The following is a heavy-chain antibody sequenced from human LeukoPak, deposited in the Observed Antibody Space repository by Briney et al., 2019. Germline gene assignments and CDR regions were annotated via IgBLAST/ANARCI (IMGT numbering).Heavy chain of an antibody. D-gene: IGHD1-1*01. CDR2: IRSNGDTA. Sequence: GGSLRLSYAASGFTFCCIAMTWLRQAPGKGLEWVSTIRSNGDTAYDADSVRGRFAISRDNSKNALFLQMNSLRVEDTAIYYCAKGQELDDGVFDSWGQGTLVTVSS. J-gene: IGHJ4*02. CDR3: AKGQELDDGVFDS. CDR1: GFTFCCIA. V-gene: IGHV3-23*01.